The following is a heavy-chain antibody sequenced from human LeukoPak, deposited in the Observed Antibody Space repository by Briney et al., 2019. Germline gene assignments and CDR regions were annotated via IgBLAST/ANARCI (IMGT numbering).Heavy chain of an antibody. Sequence: SETRSLTCTVSGGSISSYYWSWIRQPPGKGLEWIGYIYYSASTNYNPSLKSRVTISVDTSKNQFSLKLSSVTAANTAVYYCARVSYYYDSSGYYVYYFDYWGQGTLVTVSS. CDR2: IYYSAST. CDR1: GGSISSYY. J-gene: IGHJ4*02. CDR3: ARVSYYYDSSGYYVYYFDY. D-gene: IGHD3-22*01. V-gene: IGHV4-59*01.